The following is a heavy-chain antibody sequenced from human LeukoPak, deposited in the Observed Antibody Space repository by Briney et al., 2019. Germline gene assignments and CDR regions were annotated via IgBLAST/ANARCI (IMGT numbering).Heavy chain of an antibody. CDR3: AREVPTYCGGDCYLNHDAFDI. D-gene: IGHD2-21*01. CDR1: GYTFTGYY. J-gene: IGHJ3*02. CDR2: INPNSGGT. V-gene: IGHV1-2*02. Sequence: GASVKVSCKASGYTFTGYYMHWVRQAPGQGLEWMGWINPNSGGTNYAQKFQGRVTITRDTSISTAYMELSRLRSDDTAVYYCAREVPTYCGGDCYLNHDAFDIWGQGTMVTVSS.